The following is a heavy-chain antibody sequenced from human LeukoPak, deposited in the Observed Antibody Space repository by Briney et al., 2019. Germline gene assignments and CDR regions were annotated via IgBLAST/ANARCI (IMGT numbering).Heavy chain of an antibody. V-gene: IGHV4-30-4*01. D-gene: IGHD6-6*01. J-gene: IGHJ5*02. CDR3: ARKYPDHWFDP. CDR2: IFYLGNT. Sequence: SETLSLTCTVSGGSTSSGNYYWSWIRQPPGKGLEWIGYIFYLGNTYYTPSLKSRVTISVDTSKNQFSLKLSSVTAADTAVYYCARKYPDHWFDPWGQGTLVTVSS. CDR1: GGSTSSGNYY.